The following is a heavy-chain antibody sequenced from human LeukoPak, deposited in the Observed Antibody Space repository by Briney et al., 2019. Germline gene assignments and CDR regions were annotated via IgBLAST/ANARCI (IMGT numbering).Heavy chain of an antibody. J-gene: IGHJ3*02. Sequence: ASETLSLTCTISGGSVSDYYWSWIRQSPGKGLEWIGYIYHTGSTDYNPSLKSRVTMSVDTSKNQFSLKLNSVTAADTAVYYCARDPYYDILTGYLIRGAFDIWGLGTMVTVSS. CDR1: GGSVSDYY. CDR3: ARDPYYDILTGYLIRGAFDI. D-gene: IGHD3-9*01. V-gene: IGHV4-59*02. CDR2: IYHTGST.